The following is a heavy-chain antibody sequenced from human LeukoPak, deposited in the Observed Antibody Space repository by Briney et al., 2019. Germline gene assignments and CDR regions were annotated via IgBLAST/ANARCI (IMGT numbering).Heavy chain of an antibody. V-gene: IGHV3-23*01. J-gene: IGHJ5*02. CDR2: ISGSGGST. CDR3: ARDRGLLHWFDP. CDR1: GFTFSSYA. D-gene: IGHD3-22*01. Sequence: PGGSLRLSCAASGFTFSSYAMSWVRQAPGKGLEWVSAISGSGGSTYYADSVKGRFTISRDNSKNTLYLQMNSLRAEDTAVYYCARDRGLLHWFDPWGQGTLVTVSS.